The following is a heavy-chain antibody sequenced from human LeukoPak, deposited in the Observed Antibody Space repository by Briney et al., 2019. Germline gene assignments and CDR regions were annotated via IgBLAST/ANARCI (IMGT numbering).Heavy chain of an antibody. J-gene: IGHJ4*02. Sequence: VASVKVSCKASGYTFTSYGIGWVRQAPGQGLEWMGWISVYNGDTNYAQKFQGRVTMTTDTSTSTAYMELRSLRSDDTAVYYCARHGIAVVDYWGQGTLVTVSS. CDR3: ARHGIAVVDY. CDR1: GYTFTSYG. V-gene: IGHV1-18*01. CDR2: ISVYNGDT. D-gene: IGHD6-19*01.